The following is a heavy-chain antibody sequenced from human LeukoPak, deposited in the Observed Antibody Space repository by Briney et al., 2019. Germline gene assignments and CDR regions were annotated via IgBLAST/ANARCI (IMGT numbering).Heavy chain of an antibody. CDR3: ARLGTIMIPHY. D-gene: IGHD7-27*01. J-gene: IGHJ4*02. V-gene: IGHV1-69*06. Sequence: ASVKVSCKASGGTFSSYAISWVRQAPGQGLEWMGGIIPIFGTTNYAQKFQDRVTITADKSTSTAYMELSSLRSEDTAVYYCARLGTIMIPHYWGQGTLVTVSS. CDR1: GGTFSSYA. CDR2: IIPIFGTT.